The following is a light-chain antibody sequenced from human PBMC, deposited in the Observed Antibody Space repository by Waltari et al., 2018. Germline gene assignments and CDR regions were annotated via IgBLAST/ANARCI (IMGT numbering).Light chain of an antibody. CDR2: HDT. Sequence: SYEVSQPPSVSVSPGQTATITCSGDKLGDRFSYWYQQKPGPSPGLAIYHDTKRPSGIPERFSGSNSGDTATLPLGGTQAMEEADYFCQAWDSSTVVFGGGTRLTVL. V-gene: IGLV3-1*01. CDR3: QAWDSSTVV. CDR1: KLGDRF. J-gene: IGLJ2*01.